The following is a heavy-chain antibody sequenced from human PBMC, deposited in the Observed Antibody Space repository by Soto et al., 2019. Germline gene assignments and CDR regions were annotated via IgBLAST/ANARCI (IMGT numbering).Heavy chain of an antibody. CDR2: IIPIFGTA. Sequence: ASVKLSCKASTSAFTKVIVTWVRQPPGLGLEGVVGIIPIFGTANYSQKFKGRVTTTQDESTSTSYMEVNNLSYEDTAVYSCAKVRYSSTMGYHYGMDVWGQGTTVTVSS. CDR1: TSAFTKVI. V-gene: IGHV1-69*13. CDR3: AKVRYSSTMGYHYGMDV. D-gene: IGHD2-2*01. J-gene: IGHJ6*02.